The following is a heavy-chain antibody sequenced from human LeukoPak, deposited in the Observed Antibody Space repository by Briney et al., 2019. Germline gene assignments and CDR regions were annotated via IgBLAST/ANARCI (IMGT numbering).Heavy chain of an antibody. D-gene: IGHD5-24*01. CDR2: IYYTGNT. V-gene: IGHV4-61*01. Sequence: SETLSLTCTVSGGSISSSSYYWGWIRQPPGKGLEWIGYIYYTGNTNYNPSLKSRVTISVDTSKNQFSLKLSSVTAADTAVYYCAGDRLQLHSWGQGTPVTVSS. CDR3: AGDRLQLHS. J-gene: IGHJ4*02. CDR1: GGSISSSSYY.